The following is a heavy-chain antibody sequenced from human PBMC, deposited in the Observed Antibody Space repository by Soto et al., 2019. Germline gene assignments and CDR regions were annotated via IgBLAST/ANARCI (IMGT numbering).Heavy chain of an antibody. D-gene: IGHD6-6*01. CDR2: ISWNSGSI. CDR3: AKDNEEEVAARPTCYIDY. J-gene: IGHJ4*02. CDR1: GFTFDDYA. V-gene: IGHV3-9*01. Sequence: SLKISCAASGFTFDDYAMHWVRQAPGKGLEWVSGISWNSGSIGYADSVKGRFTISRDNAKNSLYLQMNSLRAEDTALYYCAKDNEEEVAARPTCYIDYWGQGTLVTVSS.